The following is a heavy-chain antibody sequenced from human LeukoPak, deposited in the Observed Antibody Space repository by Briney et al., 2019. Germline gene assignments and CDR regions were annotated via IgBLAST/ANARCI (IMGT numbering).Heavy chain of an antibody. D-gene: IGHD5-12*01. CDR3: ARDSAYSGYGASDY. J-gene: IGHJ4*02. CDR2: INSNGGST. V-gene: IGHV3-74*01. Sequence: GGSLRLSCAASGFSFSDYWMHWVRQTPGKGLVWVSRINSNGGSTTYADSVKGRFTISRDNAKNTVYLQMNSLRADDTAVYYCARDSAYSGYGASDYWGQGTMVTVSS. CDR1: GFSFSDYW.